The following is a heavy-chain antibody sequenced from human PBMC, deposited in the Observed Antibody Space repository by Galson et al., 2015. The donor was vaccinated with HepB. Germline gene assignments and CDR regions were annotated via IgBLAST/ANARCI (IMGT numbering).Heavy chain of an antibody. Sequence: SVKVSCKASGFTFTSSAMQWVRQARGQRLEWIGWIVVGSGSTNYAQKFQERVTITRDMSTSTAYMELSSLRSEDTAVYYCAAILRGYSYGYFAFDIWGQGTMVTVSS. J-gene: IGHJ3*02. CDR3: AAILRGYSYGYFAFDI. D-gene: IGHD5-18*01. V-gene: IGHV1-58*02. CDR1: GFTFTSSA. CDR2: IVVGSGST.